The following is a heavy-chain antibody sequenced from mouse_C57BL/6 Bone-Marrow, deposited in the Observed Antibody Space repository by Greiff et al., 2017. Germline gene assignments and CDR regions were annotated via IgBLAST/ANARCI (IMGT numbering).Heavy chain of an antibody. CDR2: INPNNGGT. CDR3: ARGDYDGGFDY. V-gene: IGHV1-18*01. CDR1: GYTFTDYN. J-gene: IGHJ2*01. D-gene: IGHD2-4*01. Sequence: EVQLMESGPELVKPGASVKIPCKASGYTFTDYNMDWVKQSHGKSLEWIGDINPNNGGTIYNQKFKGKATLTVDKSSSTAYMELRSLTSEDTAVYYCARGDYDGGFDYWGQGTTLTVSS.